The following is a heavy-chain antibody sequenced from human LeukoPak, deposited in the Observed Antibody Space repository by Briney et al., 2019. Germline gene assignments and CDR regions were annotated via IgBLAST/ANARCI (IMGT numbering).Heavy chain of an antibody. Sequence: PSETLSLTCTVSGGSISSSSYYWGWIRQPPGKGLEWIGSIYYSGSTYYNPSLKSRVTISVDTSKNQFSLKLSSVTAADTAVYYCARAPATVVKSPDYWGQGTLVTVSS. CDR2: IYYSGST. D-gene: IGHD2-15*01. J-gene: IGHJ4*02. CDR1: GGSISSSSYY. CDR3: ARAPATVVKSPDY. V-gene: IGHV4-39*07.